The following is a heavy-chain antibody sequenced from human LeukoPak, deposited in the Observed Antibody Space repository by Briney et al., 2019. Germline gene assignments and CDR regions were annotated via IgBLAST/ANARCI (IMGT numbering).Heavy chain of an antibody. CDR1: GYTFSNYG. CDR2: ISAYNGNT. CDR3: ARSYYYGSGSYSSSFDY. D-gene: IGHD3-10*01. Sequence: ASVKVSCKASGYTFSNYGVNWVRQAPGQGLEWMGWISAYNGNTNYAQKLQGRVTMTTDTSTSTAYMELRSLRSDDTAVYYCARSYYYGSGSYSSSFDYWGQGTLVTVSS. J-gene: IGHJ4*02. V-gene: IGHV1-18*01.